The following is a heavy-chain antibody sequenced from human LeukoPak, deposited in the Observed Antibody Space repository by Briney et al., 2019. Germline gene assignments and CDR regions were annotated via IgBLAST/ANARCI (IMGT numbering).Heavy chain of an antibody. CDR1: GFTFSSYW. J-gene: IGHJ3*01. Sequence: GGSLRLSCAASGFTFSSYWMSWVRQAPGKGREWVANIKQDGSEKYYVDSVKGRFTISRDNAKNSLYLQMNSLRAEDTALYYCAKDIERGLGINAFDPWGQGTMVTVSS. V-gene: IGHV3-7*03. D-gene: IGHD1-14*01. CDR2: IKQDGSEK. CDR3: AKDIERGLGINAFDP.